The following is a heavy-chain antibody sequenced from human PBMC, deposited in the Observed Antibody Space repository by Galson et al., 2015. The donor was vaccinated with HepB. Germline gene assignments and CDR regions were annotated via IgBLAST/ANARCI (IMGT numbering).Heavy chain of an antibody. J-gene: IGHJ5*02. CDR3: ARGYSSDRNWFDP. Sequence: SVKVSCKASGGTFSSYAISWVRQAPGQGLEWMGGIIPIFGTANYALKFQGRVTITADESTSTAYMELSSLRSEDTAVYYRARGYSSDRNWFDPWGQGTLVTVSS. CDR1: GGTFSSYA. CDR2: IIPIFGTA. D-gene: IGHD6-19*01. V-gene: IGHV1-69*13.